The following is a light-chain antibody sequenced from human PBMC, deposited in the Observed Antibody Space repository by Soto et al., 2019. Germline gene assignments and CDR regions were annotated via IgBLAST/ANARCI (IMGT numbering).Light chain of an antibody. J-gene: IGLJ1*01. CDR1: SSDVGFYDY. CDR2: EVS. Sequence: QSALTQPPSASGSPGQSVTVSCTGTSSDVGFYDYVSWYQQHPGKAPELIIYEVSKRPSGVPDRFSGSKSGNSASLTVSGLQAEDEAHYSSSSYVGNKNHHAFGTGTKVTVL. CDR3: SSYVGNKNHHA. V-gene: IGLV2-8*01.